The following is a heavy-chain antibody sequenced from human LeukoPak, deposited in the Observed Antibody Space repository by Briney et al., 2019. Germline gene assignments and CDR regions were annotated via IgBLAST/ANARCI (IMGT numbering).Heavy chain of an antibody. Sequence: SETLSLTCAVYGGSFSDYFWSWIRQHPGEGLEWIGEINHSGSTNYNPSLKSRVTISVDTSKNQFSLKLSSVTAADTAVYYCARGGLAARLYYFDYWGQGTLVTVSS. D-gene: IGHD6-6*01. CDR2: INHSGST. V-gene: IGHV4-34*01. CDR1: GGSFSDYF. J-gene: IGHJ4*02. CDR3: ARGGLAARLYYFDY.